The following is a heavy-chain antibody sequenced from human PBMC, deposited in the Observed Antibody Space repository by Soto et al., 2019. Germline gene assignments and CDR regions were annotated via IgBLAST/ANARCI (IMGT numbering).Heavy chain of an antibody. Sequence: SGPTLVNPTQTLTLTCTFSGFSLSTSGVGVGWIRQPPGKAPEWLVLIYWDDDKHYSPSLRSRLTITKDTSKNQVVMTMSNMDPLDTATYFWVHRRTGGGVSFFRYWGQGTRGAVSS. CDR2: IYWDDDK. CDR3: VHRRTGGGVSFFRY. D-gene: IGHD3-16*01. CDR1: GFSLSTSGVG. V-gene: IGHV2-5*02. J-gene: IGHJ4*02.